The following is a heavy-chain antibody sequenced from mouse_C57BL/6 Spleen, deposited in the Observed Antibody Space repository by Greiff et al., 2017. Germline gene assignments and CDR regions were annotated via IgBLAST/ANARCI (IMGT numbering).Heavy chain of an antibody. D-gene: IGHD1-1*01. V-gene: IGHV1-15*01. Sequence: QVQLQQSGAELVRPGASVTLSCKASGYTFTDYEMHWVKQTPVHGLEWIGAIDPETGGTAYNQKFKGKAILTADKSSSTAYMELRSLTSEDSAVYYCTRSGLLRSFWYFDYWGQGTTLTVSS. J-gene: IGHJ2*01. CDR3: TRSGLLRSFWYFDY. CDR2: IDPETGGT. CDR1: GYTFTDYE.